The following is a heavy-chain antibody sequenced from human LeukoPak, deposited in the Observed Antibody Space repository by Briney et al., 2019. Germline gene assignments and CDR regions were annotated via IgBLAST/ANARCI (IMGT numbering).Heavy chain of an antibody. CDR2: IYYSGST. CDR3: ARSSSSSWYSSFDY. Sequence: SETLSLTCTVSGGSISSYYWSWIRQPPGKRLEWIGYIYYSGSTNYNPSLKSRVTISVDTSKNQFSLKLSSVTAADTAVYYCARSSSSSWYSSFDYWGQGTLVTVSS. J-gene: IGHJ4*02. CDR1: GGSISSYY. D-gene: IGHD6-13*01. V-gene: IGHV4-59*01.